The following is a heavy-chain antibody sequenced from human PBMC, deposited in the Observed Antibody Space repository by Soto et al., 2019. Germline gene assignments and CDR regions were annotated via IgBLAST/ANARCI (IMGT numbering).Heavy chain of an antibody. J-gene: IGHJ4*02. CDR1: GDSVSSNSAA. CDR2: TYYRSKWYN. CDR3: TRESGSALNY. D-gene: IGHD1-26*01. V-gene: IGHV6-1*01. Sequence: QVQLQQSGPGLVKPSQTLSLTCAISGDSVSSNSAAWNWIRQSPSRGLEWLGRTYYRSKWYNDYAVSGTSRITTNPDTSQNHYSLQLNSVSPEDTAVYYCTRESGSALNYWGQGTLVTVSS.